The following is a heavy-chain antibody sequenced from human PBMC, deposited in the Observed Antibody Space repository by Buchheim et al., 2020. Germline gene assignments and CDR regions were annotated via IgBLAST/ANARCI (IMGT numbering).Heavy chain of an antibody. J-gene: IGHJ4*03. CDR3: ARLLDIEAAGTGAGWVDD. D-gene: IGHD2-8*02. V-gene: IGHV1-18*01. CDR2: ISTYNHKT. CDR1: GYTFSDYD. Sequence: QVQLVQSGGEVKKPGASVTVSCKTSGYTFSDYDITWVRQAPGQGLEWMGWISTYNHKTDYAQKFQGRVTMTTDKSTSTAYLHLRSLESGDTAVYYCARLLDIEAAGTGAGWVDDWGQGSL.